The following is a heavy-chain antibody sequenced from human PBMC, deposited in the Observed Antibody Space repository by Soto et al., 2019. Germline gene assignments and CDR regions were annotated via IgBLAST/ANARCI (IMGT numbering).Heavy chain of an antibody. CDR2: IYSGGYT. CDR1: GFTVSNNY. J-gene: IGHJ5*02. CDR3: AEYRGGGGS. D-gene: IGHD2-2*01. V-gene: IGHV3-53*01. Sequence: EVQLVESGGGLIQPGGSLRLSCAVSGFTVSNNYMSWVRQAPGKGLEGVSVIYSGGYTAYGDSVKGRFTISRDNSKNTIYPQMKSRSADDPVLYCGAEYRGGGGSWGQGTLVTVSS.